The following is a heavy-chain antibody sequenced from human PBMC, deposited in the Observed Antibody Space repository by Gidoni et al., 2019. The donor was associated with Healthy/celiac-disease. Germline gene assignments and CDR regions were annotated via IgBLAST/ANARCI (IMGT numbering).Heavy chain of an antibody. J-gene: IGHJ3*02. CDR1: GGTFSSYA. CDR3: AKSMVRGVIITRAFDI. D-gene: IGHD3-10*01. V-gene: IGHV1-69*01. CDR2: IIPIFGTA. Sequence: QVQLVQSGAEVKKPGSSVKVSCKASGGTFSSYAISWVRQAPGQGLEWMGGIIPIFGTANYAQKFQGRVTITADESTSTAYMELSSLRSEDTAVYYCAKSMVRGVIITRAFDIWGQGTMVTVSS.